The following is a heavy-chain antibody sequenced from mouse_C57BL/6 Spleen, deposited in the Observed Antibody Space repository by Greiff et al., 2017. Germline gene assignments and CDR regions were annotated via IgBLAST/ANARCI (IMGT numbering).Heavy chain of an antibody. Sequence: EVTLVESGGGLVQPGGSLKLSCAASGFPFSSYAMSLVRQTPEKRLAWVATLSDGGSYTYYPDNVKGRFTISRDNAKNNLYLQMSHLKSEDTAMYYCARGITTVVATDAMDYWGQGTSVTGSS. CDR3: ARGITTVVATDAMDY. CDR1: GFPFSSYA. D-gene: IGHD1-1*01. V-gene: IGHV5-4*03. J-gene: IGHJ4*01. CDR2: LSDGGSYT.